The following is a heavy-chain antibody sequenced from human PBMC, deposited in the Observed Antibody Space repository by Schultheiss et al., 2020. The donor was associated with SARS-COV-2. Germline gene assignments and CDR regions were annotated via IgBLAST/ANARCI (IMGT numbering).Heavy chain of an antibody. CDR3: ARGTMAYSSSYYYFDY. Sequence: SETLSLTCTVSGGSIRGGDYYWTWIRQQPGKGLEWIGYIYYSGSTFYNPSLKSLVTMSVDTSKNQFSLKLSSVTAADTAVYYCARGTMAYSSSYYYFDYWGRGTLVTVSS. CDR2: IYYSGST. CDR1: GGSIRGGDYY. J-gene: IGHJ4*01. D-gene: IGHD6-13*01. V-gene: IGHV4-31*01.